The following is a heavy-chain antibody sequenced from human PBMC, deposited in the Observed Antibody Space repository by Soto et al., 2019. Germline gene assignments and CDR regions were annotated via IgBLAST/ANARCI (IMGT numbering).Heavy chain of an antibody. D-gene: IGHD1-26*01. Sequence: GGSLRLSCAASGFTFSSYGMHWVRQAPGKGLEWVAVISYDGSNKYYADCVKGRFTISRDNSKNTLYLQMNSLRAEDTAVYYCAKGGNSGSFQGWFDPWGQGTLVTVSS. V-gene: IGHV3-30*18. J-gene: IGHJ5*02. CDR2: ISYDGSNK. CDR3: AKGGNSGSFQGWFDP. CDR1: GFTFSSYG.